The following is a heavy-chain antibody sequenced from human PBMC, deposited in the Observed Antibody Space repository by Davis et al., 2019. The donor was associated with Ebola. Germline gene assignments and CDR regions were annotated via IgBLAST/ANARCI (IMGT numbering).Heavy chain of an antibody. CDR3: ARVGGYYYDSSGYSYHYYYYGMDV. D-gene: IGHD3-22*01. CDR1: GFTFSSYS. CDR2: ISSSGSTI. Sequence: PGGSLRLSCAASGFTFSSYSMNWVRQAPGKGLEWVSYISSSGSTIYYADSVKGRFTISRDNAKNSLYLQMNSLRAEDTAVYYCARVGGYYYDSSGYSYHYYYYGMDVWGQGTTVTVSS. V-gene: IGHV3-48*04. J-gene: IGHJ6*02.